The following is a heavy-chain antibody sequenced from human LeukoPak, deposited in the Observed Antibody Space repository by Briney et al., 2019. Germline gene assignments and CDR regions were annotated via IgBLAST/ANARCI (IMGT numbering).Heavy chain of an antibody. CDR2: IIPIFGIA. Sequence: SVKVPCKASGGTFSSYAISWVRQAPGQGLEWMGRIIPIFGIANYAQKFQGRVTITADKSTSTAYMELSSLRSEDTAVYYCARARVGATILVYWGQGTLVTVSS. V-gene: IGHV1-69*04. D-gene: IGHD1-26*01. J-gene: IGHJ4*02. CDR3: ARARVGATILVY. CDR1: GGTFSSYA.